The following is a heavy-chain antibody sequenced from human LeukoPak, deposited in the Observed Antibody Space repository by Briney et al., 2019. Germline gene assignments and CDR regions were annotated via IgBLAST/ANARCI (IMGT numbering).Heavy chain of an antibody. V-gene: IGHV3-74*01. CDR1: GFTFSNYW. D-gene: IGHD3-22*01. Sequence: PGGSLRLSCAASGFTFSNYWMHWVRQDPGKGLVWVSFINPDGSTTNYADSVKGRFTISRDNAKNSLYLQMNSLRAEDTAVYYCARDRSPDYYDSSGYYYFGMIRPGSSAFDIWGQGTMVTVSS. CDR3: ARDRSPDYYDSSGYYYFGMIRPGSSAFDI. J-gene: IGHJ3*02. CDR2: INPDGSTT.